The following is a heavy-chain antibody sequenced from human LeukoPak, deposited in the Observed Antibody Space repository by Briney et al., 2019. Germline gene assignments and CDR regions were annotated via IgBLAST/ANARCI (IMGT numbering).Heavy chain of an antibody. V-gene: IGHV3-9*01. CDR3: ARWGLEGSFDY. CDR2: ISLNSGIS. Sequence: GGSLRLSCAASGFTFDDYAMHWVRQAPGKGLEWVSSISLNSGISGYADSVKGRFTISRDNAKYSLYLQMNSLRAADTALYYCARWGLEGSFDYWGQGTLVTVSS. J-gene: IGHJ4*02. CDR1: GFTFDDYA. D-gene: IGHD5-24*01.